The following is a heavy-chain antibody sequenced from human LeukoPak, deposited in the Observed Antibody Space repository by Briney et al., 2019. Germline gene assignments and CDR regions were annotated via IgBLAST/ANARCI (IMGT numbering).Heavy chain of an antibody. CDR3: ARDHSVRNEAWWFTP. Sequence: ASVKVSCKAFGYTFTSNYMHWVRQAPGQGPEWMGVISPSGGSTTYAQKFQGRVTLTRDMSTSTDYLELSSLRSEDTAVYYCARDHSVRNEAWWFTPWGQGTLVTVSS. CDR2: ISPSGGST. CDR1: GYTFTSNY. V-gene: IGHV1-46*01. J-gene: IGHJ5*02. D-gene: IGHD2-15*01.